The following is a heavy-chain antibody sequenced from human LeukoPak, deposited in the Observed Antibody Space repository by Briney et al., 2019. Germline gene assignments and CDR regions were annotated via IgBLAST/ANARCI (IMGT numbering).Heavy chain of an antibody. J-gene: IGHJ3*02. CDR2: IYSGGST. Sequence: GGSLRLSCAASGFTVSSNYMSWVRQAPGKGLEWVSVIYSGGSTYYADSVKGRFTISRDNSKNTLYLQMNSLRAEDTAVYYCASQGGNFPRYAFDIWGQGTMVTVSS. CDR3: ASQGGNFPRYAFDI. V-gene: IGHV3-53*01. D-gene: IGHD4-23*01. CDR1: GFTVSSNY.